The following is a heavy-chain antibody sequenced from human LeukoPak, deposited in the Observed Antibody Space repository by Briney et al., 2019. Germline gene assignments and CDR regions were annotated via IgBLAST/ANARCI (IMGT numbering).Heavy chain of an antibody. CDR2: IYYSGST. CDR3: ARALRRSYFDY. CDR1: GGSISSYY. Sequence: SETLSLTCTVSGGSISSYYWSWIRQPPGKGLEWIGYIYYSGSTNYNPSLKSRVTISVDTSKNQFSLKLSSETAADTAVYYCARALRRSYFDYWGQGTLVTVSS. D-gene: IGHD4-17*01. J-gene: IGHJ4*02. V-gene: IGHV4-59*01.